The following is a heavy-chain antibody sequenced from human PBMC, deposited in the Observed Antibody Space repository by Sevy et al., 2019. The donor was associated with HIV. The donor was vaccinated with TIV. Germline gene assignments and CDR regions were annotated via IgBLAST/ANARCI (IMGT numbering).Heavy chain of an antibody. CDR2: LSFGCGEI. Sequence: GSLRLSCVASGFTFSKYSMSWVRQPPGKGLECVSTLSFGCGEINYADSVKGRFTISRDNSKSSVYLQMNNLRPEDTAVYYCAREGCTKPHDYWGQGTLVTVSS. CDR1: GFTFSKYS. D-gene: IGHD2-8*01. J-gene: IGHJ4*02. V-gene: IGHV3-23*01. CDR3: AREGCTKPHDY.